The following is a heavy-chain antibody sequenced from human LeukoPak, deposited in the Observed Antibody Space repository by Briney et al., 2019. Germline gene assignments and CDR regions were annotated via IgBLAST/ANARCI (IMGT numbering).Heavy chain of an antibody. D-gene: IGHD5-12*01. CDR3: AREFSRRGYSGYDPKDAFDI. CDR1: GFTFGSYA. J-gene: IGHJ3*02. CDR2: ISYDGINK. Sequence: GGSLRLSCAASGFTFGSYAMHWVRQAPGKGLEWVAVISYDGINKYYADSVKGRFTISRDNSKNTLYLQMNSLRAEDTAVYYCAREFSRRGYSGYDPKDAFDIWGQGTMVTVSS. V-gene: IGHV3-30*03.